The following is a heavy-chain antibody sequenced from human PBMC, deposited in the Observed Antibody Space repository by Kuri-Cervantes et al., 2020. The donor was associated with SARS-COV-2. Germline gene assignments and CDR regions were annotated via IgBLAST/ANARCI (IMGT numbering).Heavy chain of an antibody. V-gene: IGHV5-51*01. J-gene: IGHJ4*02. D-gene: IGHD7-27*01. CDR3: ARELTGDMLADY. Sequence: KVSCKGSGYSFTSYWIGWVRQMSGKGLEWMGIIYPGDSDTRYSPSFQGRVTISADKSISTAYLQWSSLKASDTAMYYCARELTGDMLADYWGQGTLVTVSS. CDR2: IYPGDSDT. CDR1: GYSFTSYW.